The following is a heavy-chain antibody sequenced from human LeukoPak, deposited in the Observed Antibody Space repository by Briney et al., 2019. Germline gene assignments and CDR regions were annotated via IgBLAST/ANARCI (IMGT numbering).Heavy chain of an antibody. D-gene: IGHD3-10*02. Sequence: GGSLRLSCGADGFTFRRSAVSGGRQAPGKGLEWVSAISGSGGSPYYADSVKGRFTISRDNSKNTLYLQMNSLRAEDTAVYYCANPLAGYVYWGQGTLVTVSS. CDR3: ANPLAGYVY. J-gene: IGHJ4*02. V-gene: IGHV3-23*01. CDR1: GFTFRRSA. CDR2: ISGSGGSP.